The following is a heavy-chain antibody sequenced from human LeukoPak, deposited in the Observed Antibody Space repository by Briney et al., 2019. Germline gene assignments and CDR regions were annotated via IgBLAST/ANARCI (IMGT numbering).Heavy chain of an antibody. V-gene: IGHV4-39*01. Sequence: PSETLSLTCTVSGGSISSNTYYWGWIRQPPGKGLEWIGSIYYSGSTYYNPSLKSRVTISVDTSKNQFSLKLSSVTAADTAIFYCARQISYNSGITAYMDVWGKGTTVTISS. J-gene: IGHJ6*03. CDR2: IYYSGST. CDR1: GGSISSNTYY. D-gene: IGHD3-10*01. CDR3: ARQISYNSGITAYMDV.